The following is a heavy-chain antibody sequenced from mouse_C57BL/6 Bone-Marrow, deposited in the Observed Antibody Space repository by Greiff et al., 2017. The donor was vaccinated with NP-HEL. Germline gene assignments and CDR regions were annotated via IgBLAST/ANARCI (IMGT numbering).Heavy chain of an antibody. D-gene: IGHD4-1*01. Sequence: VKLQESGAELARPGASVKMSCKASGYTFTSYTMHWVKQRPGQGLEWIGYINPSSGYTKYNQKFKDKATLTADKSSSTAYMQLSSLTSEDSAVYYCAELGREDYWGQGTTLTVSS. CDR2: INPSSGYT. CDR3: AELGREDY. V-gene: IGHV1-4*01. J-gene: IGHJ2*01. CDR1: GYTFTSYT.